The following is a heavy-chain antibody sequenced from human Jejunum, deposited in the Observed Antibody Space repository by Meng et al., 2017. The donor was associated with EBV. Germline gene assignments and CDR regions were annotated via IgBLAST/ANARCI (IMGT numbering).Heavy chain of an antibody. CDR1: GDSVSSNTAT. Sequence: QQQLQKSGPGLWKPSPTLPLTCANSGDSVSSNTATWDWIRQAPSGGLEGLGRTYYRSKWYNHYAVSVKSRITVNPDTSKNQFSLQLNSVTPEDTAVYYCARRLQTDGFDWWGQGTLVTVSS. J-gene: IGHJ4*02. D-gene: IGHD5-18*01. CDR2: TYYRSKWYN. V-gene: IGHV6-1*01. CDR3: ARRLQTDGFDW.